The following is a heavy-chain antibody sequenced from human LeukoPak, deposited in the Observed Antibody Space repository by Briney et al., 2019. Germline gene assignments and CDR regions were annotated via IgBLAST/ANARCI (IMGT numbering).Heavy chain of an antibody. CDR1: GYTFTSYA. CDR2: INAGNGNT. CDR3: ARILSGYSYGDY. D-gene: IGHD5-18*01. J-gene: IGHJ4*02. Sequence: ASVKVSCKASGYTFTSYAMHWVRQAPGQRLEWMGWINAGNGNTKYSQKFQGRVTITRDTSASTAYMELSSLRSEDTAVYYCARILSGYSYGDYWGQGTLVTVSS. V-gene: IGHV1-3*01.